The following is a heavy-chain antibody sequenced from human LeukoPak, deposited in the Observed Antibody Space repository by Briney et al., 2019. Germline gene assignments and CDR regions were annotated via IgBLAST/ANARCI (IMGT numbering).Heavy chain of an antibody. D-gene: IGHD1-7*01. CDR1: GYTFTSYG. V-gene: IGHV1-18*01. CDR2: ISAYNGNT. Sequence: GASVKVSCKASGYTFTSYGISWVRQAPEQGLEWMGWISAYNGNTNYAQKLQGRVTMTTDTSTSTAYMELRSLRSDDTAVYYCARNSYNWNSMQLRWFDPWGQGTLVTVSS. J-gene: IGHJ5*02. CDR3: ARNSYNWNSMQLRWFDP.